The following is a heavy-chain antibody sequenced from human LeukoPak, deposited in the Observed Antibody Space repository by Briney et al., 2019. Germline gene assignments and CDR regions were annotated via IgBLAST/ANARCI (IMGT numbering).Heavy chain of an antibody. CDR3: ARETPEYD. D-gene: IGHD1-14*01. CDR1: GFTFSNYG. Sequence: GGSLRLSCAASGFTFSNYGMNWVRQAPGKGLEWVSYISGSGNTMYYAESVKGRFTISRDNPKNSLYLQMNSLRDEDTAVYYCARETPEYDWGQGTLVTVSS. V-gene: IGHV3-48*02. CDR2: ISGSGNTM. J-gene: IGHJ4*02.